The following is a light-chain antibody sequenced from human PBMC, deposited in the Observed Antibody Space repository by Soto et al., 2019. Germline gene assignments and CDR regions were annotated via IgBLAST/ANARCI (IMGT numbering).Light chain of an antibody. Sequence: EIVLTQSPGTLSLSPGERATLSCRASQRVSTIYLAWYQQKPGQAPRLLIYGSSSRATGLPDRFSGSGSGTDFTLTINSLEPEDFAVYYCQQYDTSPFTFGQGTKVDSK. CDR3: QQYDTSPFT. CDR2: GSS. CDR1: QRVSTIY. V-gene: IGKV3-20*01. J-gene: IGKJ2*01.